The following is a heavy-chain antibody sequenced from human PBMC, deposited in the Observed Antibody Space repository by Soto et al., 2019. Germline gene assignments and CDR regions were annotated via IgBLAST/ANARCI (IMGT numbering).Heavy chain of an antibody. CDR2: MDPRNGNT. CDR1: GYTFSNFD. CDR3: ARDLGDFRSTSGVVLYVMDV. Sequence: QVQLVQSGAEVKKPGASVKVSCKASGYTFSNFDINWVRQAPGQGLEWVGWMDPRNGNTGYAEKFQGRVTMTWNTAISTAYMELSSLRSEDTAVYYCARDLGDFRSTSGVVLYVMDVWGQGTTVTVS. V-gene: IGHV1-8*01. D-gene: IGHD3-3*01. J-gene: IGHJ6*02.